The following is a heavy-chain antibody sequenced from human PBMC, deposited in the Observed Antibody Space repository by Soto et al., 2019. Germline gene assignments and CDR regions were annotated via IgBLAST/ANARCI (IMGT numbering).Heavy chain of an antibody. J-gene: IGHJ6*02. CDR3: ARAGAGYSSGWYSSLDYYYGMDV. V-gene: IGHV6-1*01. D-gene: IGHD6-19*01. CDR1: GDSVSSNSAA. CDR2: TYYRSKWYN. Sequence: SQTLSLTCAISGDSVSSNSAAWNWIRQSPSRGLEWLGRTYYRSKWYNDYAVSVKSRITINPGTSKNQFSLQLNSVTPEDTAVYYCARAGAGYSSGWYSSLDYYYGMDVWGQGATVTVSS.